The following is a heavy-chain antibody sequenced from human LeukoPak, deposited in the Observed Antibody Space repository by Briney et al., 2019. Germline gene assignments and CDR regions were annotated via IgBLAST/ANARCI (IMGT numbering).Heavy chain of an antibody. CDR3: AKEGGYGDLDY. CDR1: GFTFSTYA. D-gene: IGHD4-17*01. V-gene: IGHV3-23*01. J-gene: IGHJ4*02. CDR2: ISGSGGST. Sequence: GGSLRLSCAASGFTFSTYAMTWVRQAPGKGLEWVSTISGSGGSTYYADSVKGRFTISRDSSKNTLYLQMNSLRVEDTAVYYCAKEGGYGDLDYWGQGTLVTVSS.